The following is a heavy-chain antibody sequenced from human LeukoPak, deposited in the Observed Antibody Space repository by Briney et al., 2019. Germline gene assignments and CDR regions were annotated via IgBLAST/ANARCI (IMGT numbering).Heavy chain of an antibody. CDR1: GGSISSGSYS. CDR2: IYPRGST. CDR3: ARFSPRAMGNYFDF. D-gene: IGHD7-27*01. J-gene: IGHJ4*02. Sequence: SQTLSLTCAVSGGSISSGSYSWSWIRQPPGKGLEWIGYIYPRGSTYYNPSLKSRVTMSLDRSANQFSLNLSSVTTADTAVYYCARFSPRAMGNYFDFWGQGTLVTVSS. V-gene: IGHV4-30-2*01.